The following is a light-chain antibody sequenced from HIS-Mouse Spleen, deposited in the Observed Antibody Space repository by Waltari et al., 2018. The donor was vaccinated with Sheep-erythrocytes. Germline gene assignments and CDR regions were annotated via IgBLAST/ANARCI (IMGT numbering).Light chain of an antibody. CDR1: QGISSW. CDR3: QQANSFPIT. J-gene: IGKJ5*01. Sequence: DIPMTHAPSSVSASVGDRVTIPCRPCQGISSWLAWYQQKPGKAPKLLIYAASRLQSGVPSRFSGIGSGTDFTLTISSLQPEDFATYYCQQANSFPITFGQGTRLEIK. V-gene: IGKV1-12*01. CDR2: AAS.